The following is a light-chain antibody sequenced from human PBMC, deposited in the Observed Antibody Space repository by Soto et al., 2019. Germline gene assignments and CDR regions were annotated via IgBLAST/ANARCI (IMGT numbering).Light chain of an antibody. CDR3: NSYTSSSTLV. J-gene: IGLJ2*01. V-gene: IGLV2-14*01. CDR1: SSDVGGYDY. CDR2: DVS. Sequence: QSALTRPASVSGSPGQSITISCTGTSSDVGGYDYVSWYQQYPGKAPKLMIYDVSNRPSGVSNRFSGSKSGNTASLTISGLQAEDEADYYCNSYTSSSTLVFGGGTKLTVL.